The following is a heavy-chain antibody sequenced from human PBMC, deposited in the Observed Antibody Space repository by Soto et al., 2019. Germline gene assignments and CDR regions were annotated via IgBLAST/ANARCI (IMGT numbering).Heavy chain of an antibody. V-gene: IGHV3-23*01. CDR3: AKRVGAKYRSGGSCYCFDY. Sequence: EVQLLESGGGLVQPGGSLRLSCAASGFTFSSYAMSWVRQAPGKGLEWVSAISGSGGSTYYADSVKGRFTISRDNSKNTLYLQMNSLRAEDTAVYYCAKRVGAKYRSGGSCYCFDYWGQGTLVTVSS. CDR2: ISGSGGST. D-gene: IGHD2-15*01. J-gene: IGHJ4*02. CDR1: GFTFSSYA.